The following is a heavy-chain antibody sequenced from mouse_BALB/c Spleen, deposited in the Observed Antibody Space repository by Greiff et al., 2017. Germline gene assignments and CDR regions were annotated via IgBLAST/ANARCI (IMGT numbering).Heavy chain of an antibody. CDR1: GFSSTSYG. V-gene: IGHV2-2*02. CDR2: IWSGGST. CDR3: ASYGYDRFAY. D-gene: IGHD2-2*01. J-gene: IGHJ3*01. Sequence: VHLVESGPGLVQPSQSLSITCTVSGFSSTSYGVHWVRQSPGKGLEWLGVIWSGGSTDYNAAFISRLSISKDNSKSQVFFKMNSLQANDTAIYYCASYGYDRFAYWGQGTLVTVSA.